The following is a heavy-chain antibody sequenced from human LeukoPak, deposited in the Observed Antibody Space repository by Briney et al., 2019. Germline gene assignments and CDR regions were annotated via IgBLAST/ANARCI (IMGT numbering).Heavy chain of an antibody. CDR1: GFSLSTSGVG. Sequence: SAPTLSKPTRTLTLTCTFSGFSLSTSGVGVAWIRQPPGKALEWLYLNYCDGSKPYSPALKTRLTITKDTSKNQVVLTMTNMDPVDTGTYYCARTFCGGDCYVSGYYYGMDVWGKGTTVTVSS. CDR3: ARTFCGGDCYVSGYYYGMDV. V-gene: IGHV2-5*02. D-gene: IGHD2-21*02. CDR2: NYCDGSK. J-gene: IGHJ6*04.